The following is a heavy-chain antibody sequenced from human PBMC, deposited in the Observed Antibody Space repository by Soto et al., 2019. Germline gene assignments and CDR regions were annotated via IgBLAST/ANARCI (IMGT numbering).Heavy chain of an antibody. Sequence: SETLSLTCAVSGGSISSSNWWSWVRQPPGKGLEWIGEIYHSGSTNYNPSLKSRVTISVDKSENQFSLKLSSVTAADTAVYYCARDRCRGSGSYCDYYYYYGMDVWGQGTTVTVSS. CDR3: ARDRCRGSGSYCDYYYYYGMDV. D-gene: IGHD3-10*01. CDR2: IYHSGST. CDR1: GGSISSSNW. V-gene: IGHV4-4*02. J-gene: IGHJ6*02.